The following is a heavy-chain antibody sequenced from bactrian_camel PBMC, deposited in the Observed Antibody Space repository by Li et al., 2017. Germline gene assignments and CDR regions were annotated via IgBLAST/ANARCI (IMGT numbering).Heavy chain of an antibody. D-gene: IGHD4*01. CDR1: GSRPVC. CDR2: INTAGGNP. V-gene: IGHV3S54*01. Sequence: QLVESGGGSVQAGGSLTLACAYTGSRPVCMGWFRQAPGKEREGVAAINTAGGNPVYEDSVKGRFTTSRDNAKKTIYLQMNSLKPEDTAMYYCAVASPCLGLDFTKSHEFTIGTQGTQVTVS. J-gene: IGHJ4*01.